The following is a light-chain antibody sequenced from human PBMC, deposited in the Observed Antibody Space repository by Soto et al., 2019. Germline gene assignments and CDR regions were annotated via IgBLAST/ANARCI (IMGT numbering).Light chain of an antibody. CDR2: KAA. CDR1: QTVSSW. Sequence: DIQMTQSPSTLSGSVGDRVTITCRASQTVSSWLAWYQQKPGKAPKLLIYKAANLKSGVPSRFSGSGSGTEFTLTISSLQPDDFATYYCQHYNSHSEAFGQGTKVDIK. CDR3: QHYNSHSEA. V-gene: IGKV1-5*03. J-gene: IGKJ1*01.